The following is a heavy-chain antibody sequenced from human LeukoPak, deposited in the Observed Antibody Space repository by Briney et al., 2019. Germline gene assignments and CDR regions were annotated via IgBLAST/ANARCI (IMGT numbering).Heavy chain of an antibody. CDR2: INPSGGST. J-gene: IGHJ6*03. Sequence: ASVKVSCKASGYTFTSYYMHWVRQAPGQGLEWMGIINPSGGSTSYAQKFQGRVTMTRETSTSTVYMELSSLRSEDAAVYYCARDPGLFGDNGPGYYYYYMDVWGKGTTVTVSS. CDR3: ARDPGLFGDNGPGYYYYYMDV. D-gene: IGHD2-21*01. CDR1: GYTFTSYY. V-gene: IGHV1-46*01.